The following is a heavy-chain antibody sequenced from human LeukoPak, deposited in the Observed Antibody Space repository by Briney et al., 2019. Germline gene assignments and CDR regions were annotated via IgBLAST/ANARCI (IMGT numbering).Heavy chain of an antibody. J-gene: IGHJ4*02. Sequence: GASVKVSCKASGYTFTSYDINWVRQAPGKGLEWMGGFDPEDGETIYAQKFQGRVTMTEDTSTDTAYMELSSLRSEDTAVYYCATGLDSGSYYGLFDYWGQGTLVTVSS. CDR2: FDPEDGET. V-gene: IGHV1-24*01. CDR1: GYTFTSYD. CDR3: ATGLDSGSYYGLFDY. D-gene: IGHD1-26*01.